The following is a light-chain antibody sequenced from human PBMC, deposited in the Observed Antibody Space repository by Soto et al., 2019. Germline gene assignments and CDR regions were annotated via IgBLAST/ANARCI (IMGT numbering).Light chain of an antibody. CDR2: DTS. CDR1: QSVSSN. V-gene: IGKV3-15*01. CDR3: QKYNSAPLT. J-gene: IGKJ4*01. Sequence: THSPATLSFWRGERATLSCRASQSVSSNLAWYQQKPGQAPRLLIYDTSTRATGIPARFSGSGSGTEFTLTISSLQSEDVAAYYCQKYNSAPLTFGGGTKVDIK.